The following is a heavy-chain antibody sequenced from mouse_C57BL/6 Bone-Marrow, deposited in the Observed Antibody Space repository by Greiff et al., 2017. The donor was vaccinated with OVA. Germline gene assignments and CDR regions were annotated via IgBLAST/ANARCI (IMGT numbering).Heavy chain of an antibody. CDR2: ISYDGSN. D-gene: IGHD2-2*01. Sequence: VQLQQSGPGLVKPSQSLSLTCSVTGYSITSGYYWNWIRQFPGNKLEWMGYISYDGSNNYNPSLKNRISITRDTSNNQFFLKLNAVTTEDTATYYCARGGLYGYDGFAYWGQETLVTVSA. CDR1: GYSITSGYY. J-gene: IGHJ3*01. V-gene: IGHV3-6*01. CDR3: ARGGLYGYDGFAY.